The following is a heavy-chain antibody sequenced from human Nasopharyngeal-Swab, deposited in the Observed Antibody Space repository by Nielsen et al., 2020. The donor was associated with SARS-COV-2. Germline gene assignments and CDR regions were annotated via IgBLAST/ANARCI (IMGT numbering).Heavy chain of an antibody. D-gene: IGHD3-9*01. CDR2: IKQDGSEK. Sequence: GESLKISCAASGFTFSSYWMSWVRQAPGKGLEWVANIKQDGSEKYYVDSVKGRFTISRDNAKNSLYLQMNSLRAEDTAVYYCARKADWSLYYYYMDVWGKGTTVTVSS. V-gene: IGHV3-7*01. CDR3: ARKADWSLYYYYMDV. J-gene: IGHJ6*03. CDR1: GFTFSSYW.